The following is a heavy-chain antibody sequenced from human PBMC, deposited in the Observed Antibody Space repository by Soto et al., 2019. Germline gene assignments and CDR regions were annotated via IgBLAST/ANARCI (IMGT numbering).Heavy chain of an antibody. Sequence: SVKVSCKASGGTFSSYAISWVRQAPGQGLEWMGGIIPIFGTANYAQKFQGRVTITADKSTSTAYMELSSLRSEDTAVYYCARDEEYNCNYAFGMDVWGQGTTVTVSS. V-gene: IGHV1-69*06. CDR3: ARDEEYNCNYAFGMDV. CDR1: GGTFSSYA. J-gene: IGHJ6*02. CDR2: IIPIFGTA. D-gene: IGHD1-7*01.